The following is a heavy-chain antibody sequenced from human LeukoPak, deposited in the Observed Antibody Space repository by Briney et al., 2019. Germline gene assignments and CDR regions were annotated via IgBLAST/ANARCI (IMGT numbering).Heavy chain of an antibody. V-gene: IGHV3-23*01. J-gene: IGHJ6*02. CDR3: AKATTAFYNDYYGLDV. CDR1: GFTFSSYA. Sequence: GGSLRLSCAASGFTFSSYAMSWVRQAPGKGLEWVSAISGSGGSTYYADSVKGRFTISRDNSKNTLYLQMNSLSSEDTAVYYCAKATTAFYNDYYGLDVWGQGTTVTVSS. CDR2: ISGSGGST. D-gene: IGHD1-14*01.